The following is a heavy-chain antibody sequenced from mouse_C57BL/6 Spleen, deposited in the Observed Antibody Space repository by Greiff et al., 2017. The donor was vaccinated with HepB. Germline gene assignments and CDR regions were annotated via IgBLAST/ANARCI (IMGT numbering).Heavy chain of an antibody. CDR1: GYSITSGYY. V-gene: IGHV3-6*01. D-gene: IGHD2-1*01. Sequence: VQLKQSGPGLVKPSQSLSLTCSVTGYSITSGYYWNWIRQFPGNKLEWMGYISYDGSNNYNPSLKNRISITRDTSKNQFFLKLNSVTTEDTATYYCAREYYYGNYGLFAYWGQGTLVTVSA. J-gene: IGHJ3*01. CDR2: ISYDGSN. CDR3: AREYYYGNYGLFAY.